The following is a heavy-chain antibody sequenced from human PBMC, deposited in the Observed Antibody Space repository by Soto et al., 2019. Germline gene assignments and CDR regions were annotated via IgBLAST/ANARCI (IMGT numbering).Heavy chain of an antibody. D-gene: IGHD3-22*01. Sequence: QVQLVQSGAEVKKPGSSVKVSCKTSGGTFSSFSISWVRQAPGHGLEWMGRIIPFFKGTKFAQKFQGRVTITADESTSTAYMELNSLRSEDTAIYYCATDVPLNYYDNTYYYYAFDVWGQGTTVTVSS. V-gene: IGHV1-69*01. CDR2: IIPFFKGT. CDR3: ATDVPLNYYDNTYYYYAFDV. CDR1: GGTFSSFS. J-gene: IGHJ6*02.